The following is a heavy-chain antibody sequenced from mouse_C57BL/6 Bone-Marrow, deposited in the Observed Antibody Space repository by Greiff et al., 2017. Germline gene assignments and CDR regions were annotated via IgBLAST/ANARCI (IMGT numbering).Heavy chain of an antibody. J-gene: IGHJ2*01. CDR3: ARNHYGSLSWDY. V-gene: IGHV1-50*01. D-gene: IGHD1-1*01. Sequence: VQLQQPGAELVKPGASVKLSCKASGYTFTSYWMQWVKQRPGQGLEWIGEIDPSDSYTNYNQKFKGKATLTVDTSSSTAYMQLSSLTSEDSAVYYCARNHYGSLSWDYWGQGTTLTGSS. CDR1: GYTFTSYW. CDR2: IDPSDSYT.